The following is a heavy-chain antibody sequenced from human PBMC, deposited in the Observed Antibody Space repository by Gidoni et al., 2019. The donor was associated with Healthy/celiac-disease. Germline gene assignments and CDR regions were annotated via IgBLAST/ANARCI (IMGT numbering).Heavy chain of an antibody. D-gene: IGHD2-2*02. CDR2: IYHSGST. V-gene: IGHV4-38-2*01. CDR1: GYSFTSGYY. Sequence: QVQLQESGPGLVKPSETLSLTCPVSGYSFTSGYYWGWIRQPPGKGLEWIGSIYHSGSTYYNPSLKSRVTISVDTSKNQFSLKLSSVTAADTAVYYCASTTPALKIPTGWFDPWGQGTLVTVSS. CDR3: ASTTPALKIPTGWFDP. J-gene: IGHJ5*02.